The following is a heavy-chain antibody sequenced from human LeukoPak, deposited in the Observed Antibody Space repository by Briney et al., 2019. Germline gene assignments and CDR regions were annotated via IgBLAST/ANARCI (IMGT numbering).Heavy chain of an antibody. V-gene: IGHV4-39*07. CDR1: GGSISSSSYY. Sequence: PSETLSLTCTVSGGSISSSSYYWGWIRQPPGKGLEWIGSIYYSGSTYYNPSLKSRVTISVDTSKNQFSLKLSSVTAAGTAVYYCARRSVRAITMVRGVIYRGPGWFDPWGQGTLATVSS. J-gene: IGHJ5*02. D-gene: IGHD3-10*01. CDR3: ARRSVRAITMVRGVIYRGPGWFDP. CDR2: IYYSGST.